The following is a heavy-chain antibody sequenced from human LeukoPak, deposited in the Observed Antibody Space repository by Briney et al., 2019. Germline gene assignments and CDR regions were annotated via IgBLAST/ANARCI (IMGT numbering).Heavy chain of an antibody. CDR2: IYTSGST. V-gene: IGHV4-4*07. Sequence: SETLSLTYTVSGGSISSYYWSRIRQPAGKGLEWIGRIYTSGSTNYNPSLKSRVTMSVDTSKNQFSLKLSSVTAADTAVYYCARGLGVVTKFDYWGQGTLVTVSS. J-gene: IGHJ4*02. D-gene: IGHD3-3*01. CDR3: ARGLGVVTKFDY. CDR1: GGSISSYY.